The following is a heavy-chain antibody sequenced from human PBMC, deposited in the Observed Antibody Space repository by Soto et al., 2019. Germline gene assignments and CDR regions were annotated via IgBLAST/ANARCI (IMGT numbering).Heavy chain of an antibody. CDR3: ARDRGAYGMDV. Sequence: QVQLVQSGAEVKKPGASVKVSCKASGYTFTSYGISWVRQAPGQGLEWMGWISAYNGNTNYAQKPQGTVTMTTDTSASPAYMELRSLRSDDTAGYYCARDRGAYGMDVWGQGTTVTVSS. J-gene: IGHJ6*02. V-gene: IGHV1-18*01. CDR2: ISAYNGNT. CDR1: GYTFTSYG.